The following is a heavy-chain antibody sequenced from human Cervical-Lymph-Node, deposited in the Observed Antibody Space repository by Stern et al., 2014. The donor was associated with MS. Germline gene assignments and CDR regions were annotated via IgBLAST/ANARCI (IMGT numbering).Heavy chain of an antibody. D-gene: IGHD1-1*01. CDR3: AKTRTYYYDD. J-gene: IGHJ4*02. Sequence: DVQLVESGGGLVQPGGSLRISCAASGFTFSTYAMSWVRPAPGKVLAWVSAISGSGGSTYYADSVKGRFTISRDKSKNTLYLQMNSLRAEDTAVYYCAKTRTYYYDDWGQGTLVTVSS. V-gene: IGHV3-23*04. CDR2: ISGSGGST. CDR1: GFTFSTYA.